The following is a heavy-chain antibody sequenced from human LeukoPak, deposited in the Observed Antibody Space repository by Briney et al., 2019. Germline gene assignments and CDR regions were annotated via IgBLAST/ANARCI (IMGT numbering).Heavy chain of an antibody. CDR1: GFTFSNAW. Sequence: GGSLRLSCAASGFTFSNAWMSWVRQAPGKGLEWVGRIKSKTDGGTTDYAAPVKGRFTISRDDSKNTLYLQMNSLKTEDTAVYYCTTDWGYCSGGSCRDYWGQGTLVTVSS. V-gene: IGHV3-15*01. CDR2: IKSKTDGGTT. D-gene: IGHD2-15*01. J-gene: IGHJ4*02. CDR3: TTDWGYCSGGSCRDY.